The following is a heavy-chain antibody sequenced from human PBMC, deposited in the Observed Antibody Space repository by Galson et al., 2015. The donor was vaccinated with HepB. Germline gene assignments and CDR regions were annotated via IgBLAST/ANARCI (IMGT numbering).Heavy chain of an antibody. J-gene: IGHJ6*02. Sequence: SVKVSCKASGYTFTSYAMNWVRQAPGQGLEWMGWINTNTGNPTYAQGFTGRFVFSLDTSVSTAYLQISSLKAEDTAVYYCARAQSAGTGGYYYGMDVWGQGPRSPSP. CDR3: ARAQSAGTGGYYYGMDV. D-gene: IGHD3-10*01. V-gene: IGHV7-4-1*02. CDR2: INTNTGNP. CDR1: GYTFTSYA.